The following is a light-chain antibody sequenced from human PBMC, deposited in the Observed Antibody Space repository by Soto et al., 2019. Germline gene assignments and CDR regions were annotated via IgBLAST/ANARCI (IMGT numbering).Light chain of an antibody. CDR3: LLFHDNGQV. CDR1: TGAVTSGYY. Sequence: QTVVTQAPSLTVSPGGTVTLTCASSTGAVTSGYYPNWFQQKPGQAPRALIYSTNNRHSWTPARFSGSLLGGKAALTLSGVQPEDEAEYYCLLFHDNGQVFGGGTKLTVL. J-gene: IGLJ2*01. V-gene: IGLV7-43*01. CDR2: STN.